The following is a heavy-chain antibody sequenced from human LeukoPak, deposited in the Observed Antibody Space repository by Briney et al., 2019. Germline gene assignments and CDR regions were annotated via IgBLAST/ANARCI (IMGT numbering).Heavy chain of an antibody. V-gene: IGHV1-2*02. CDR2: INPNNGAT. CDR3: ARGEGKRYFDWFFS. CDR1: GYLFTGYH. J-gene: IGHJ5*01. D-gene: IGHD3-9*01. Sequence: ASVKVSFKASGYLFTGYHMHWVRQAPGQGLEWMGWINPNNGATDFAQKFQGRVTMTRDTSISTAYMELSRLRSDDTAVYFCARGEGKRYFDWFFSWGQGTLVTVSS.